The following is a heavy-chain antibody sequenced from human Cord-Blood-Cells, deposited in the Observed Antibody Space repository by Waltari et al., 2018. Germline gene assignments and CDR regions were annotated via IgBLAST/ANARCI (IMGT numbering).Heavy chain of an antibody. J-gene: IGHJ4*02. CDR3: ARVAMTTVTTGVLDY. CDR2: IYHSGST. D-gene: IGHD4-17*01. V-gene: IGHV4-4*02. Sequence: QVQLQESGPGLVKPSGTLSLTCAVSGGSISSSNWWSWVHQPPGKGLEWIGEIYHSGSTNYNPSLKRRVTISVDKSKNQFSLKLSSVTAADTAVYYCARVAMTTVTTGVLDYWGQGTLVTVSS. CDR1: GGSISSSNW.